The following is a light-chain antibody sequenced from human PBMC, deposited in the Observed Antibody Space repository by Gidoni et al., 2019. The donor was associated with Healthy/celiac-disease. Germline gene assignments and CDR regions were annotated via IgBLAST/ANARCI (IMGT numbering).Light chain of an antibody. V-gene: IGKV3-20*01. J-gene: IGKJ1*01. CDR3: QQYGSPVWT. Sequence: EIVLTQSPGTLSLSPGERATLSCRASQSVSSSYLAWYQQKPGQAPRLLIYGASSRATGIPDRFSGSGSGTDFTLTISRLEPEDFAVYYCQQYGSPVWTFGQXTKVEIK. CDR2: GAS. CDR1: QSVSSSY.